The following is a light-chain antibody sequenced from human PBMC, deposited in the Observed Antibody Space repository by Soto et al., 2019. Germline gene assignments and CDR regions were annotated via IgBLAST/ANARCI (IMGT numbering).Light chain of an antibody. CDR1: ESISRW. CDR2: HAS. J-gene: IGKJ1*01. CDR3: QQYNTYLS. Sequence: IQIAKTTFPLSASVGNRVTMSCRASESISRWLAWYQQKPGKAPTLLIYHASSLESGVPSRFSGSGSGTEFTLTISSLQPDDVATYYCQQYNTYLSFGQGTKVDIK. V-gene: IGKV1-5*01.